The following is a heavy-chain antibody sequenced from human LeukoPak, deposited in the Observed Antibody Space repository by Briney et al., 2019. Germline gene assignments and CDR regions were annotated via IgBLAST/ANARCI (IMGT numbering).Heavy chain of an antibody. CDR1: GFTFSSYS. Sequence: GGSLKLSCAASGFTFSSYSMNWVRQAPGKGLEWVSSISSSSSYIFYADSVKGRFTISRDNAKNSLYLQMNSLRAEDTAVYYCARDPGPAAIYWGQGTLVTVSS. D-gene: IGHD2-2*01. J-gene: IGHJ4*02. CDR2: ISSSSSYI. CDR3: ARDPGPAAIY. V-gene: IGHV3-21*01.